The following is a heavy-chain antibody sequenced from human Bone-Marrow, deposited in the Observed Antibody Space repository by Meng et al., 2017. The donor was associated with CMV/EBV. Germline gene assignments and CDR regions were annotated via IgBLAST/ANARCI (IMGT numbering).Heavy chain of an antibody. J-gene: IGHJ5*02. CDR2: IYYSGST. D-gene: IGHD2-2*01. CDR3: ARGLPPIVTGAIEGWFDP. Sequence: SETLSLTCTVSGGPISSYYWSWIRQPPGKGLEWIGYIYYSGSTNYNPSLKSRVTISVDTSKNQFALRLSSVTAADTAGYYCARGLPPIVTGAIEGWFDPWGQGTLVTVSS. V-gene: IGHV4-59*12. CDR1: GGPISSYY.